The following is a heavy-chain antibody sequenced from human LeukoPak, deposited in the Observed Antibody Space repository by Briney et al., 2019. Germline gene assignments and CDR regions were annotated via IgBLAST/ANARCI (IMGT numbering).Heavy chain of an antibody. CDR3: ARSIVATIKPYFDY. Sequence: SETLSLTCTVSGGSISSYYWSWIRQPPGKGLEWIGYIYYGGSTNYNPSLKSRVTISVDTSKNQFSLKLSSVTAADTAVYYCARSIVATIKPYFDYWGQGTLVTVSS. V-gene: IGHV4-59*08. CDR2: IYYGGST. D-gene: IGHD5-12*01. CDR1: GGSISSYY. J-gene: IGHJ4*02.